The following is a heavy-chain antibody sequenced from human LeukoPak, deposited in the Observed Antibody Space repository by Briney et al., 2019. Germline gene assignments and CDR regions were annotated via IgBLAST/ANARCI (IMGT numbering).Heavy chain of an antibody. D-gene: IGHD2-15*01. CDR1: GFIFSSYG. CDR3: ARWVGAAGFDY. J-gene: IGHJ4*02. Sequence: GRSLRLSCAAPGFIFSSYGMHWVRQAPGKGLEWVAVIWYDGSNKYYADSVKGRFSISRDNSKNTLYLQMNSLRAEDTAVYYCARWVGAAGFDYWGQGTLVTVSS. CDR2: IWYDGSNK. V-gene: IGHV3-33*01.